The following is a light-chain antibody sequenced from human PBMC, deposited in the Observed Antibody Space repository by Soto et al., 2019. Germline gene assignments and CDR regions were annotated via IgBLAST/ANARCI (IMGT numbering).Light chain of an antibody. Sequence: QSVLTQPPSVSAAPGQRATISCSGSRSNMGINYVSWYQQLPGTAPKVLIYDNNKRPSGIPDRFSGSKSGTSATLGITGLQTGDEADYYCGTWDSSLSAGVFGGGTKVTVL. V-gene: IGLV1-51*01. J-gene: IGLJ3*02. CDR1: RSNMGINY. CDR2: DNN. CDR3: GTWDSSLSAGV.